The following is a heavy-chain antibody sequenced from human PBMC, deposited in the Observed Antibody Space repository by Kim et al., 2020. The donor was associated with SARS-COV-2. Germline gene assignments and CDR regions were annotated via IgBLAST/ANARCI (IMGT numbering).Heavy chain of an antibody. V-gene: IGHV3-48*03. CDR2: ISSSGSTI. D-gene: IGHD3-9*01. J-gene: IGHJ6*02. CDR1: GFTFSSYE. CDR3: ARVEGVRYFDWLPKVPYYYYYGMDV. Sequence: GGSLRLSCAASGFTFSSYEMNWVRQAPGKGLEWVSYISSSGSTIYYADSVKGRFTISRDNAKNSLYLQMNSLRAEDTAVYYCARVEGVRYFDWLPKVPYYYYYGMDVWGQGTTVTVSS.